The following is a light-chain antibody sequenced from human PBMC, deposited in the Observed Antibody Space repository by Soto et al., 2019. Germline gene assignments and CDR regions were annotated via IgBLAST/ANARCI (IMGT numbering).Light chain of an antibody. CDR2: DVS. CDR1: SSDVRTYNY. V-gene: IGLV2-14*01. J-gene: IGLJ1*01. CDR3: SSYATSSTL. Sequence: QSALTQPASVSGSPGQSITISCTGTSSDVRTYNYVSWYQQHPGKAPKLLIYDVSTRPSGISNRFSGSKSGNTASLTISGLQSEDEADYYCSSYATSSTLFGTGTKATV.